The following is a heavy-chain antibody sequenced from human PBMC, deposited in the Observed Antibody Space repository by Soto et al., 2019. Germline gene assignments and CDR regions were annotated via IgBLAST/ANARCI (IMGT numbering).Heavy chain of an antibody. D-gene: IGHD1-20*01. CDR1: GFTFSSCG. V-gene: IGHV3-33*01. CDR3: ARGGITGTPTGKFDY. CDR2: IWYDGSNK. Sequence: PGGSLRLSCAASGFTFSSCGMHWVRQAPGKGLEWVAGIWYDGSNKFYADSVKGRFTISRDNSKNTLYLQMNSLRAEDTAVYYCARGGITGTPTGKFDYWGQGTLVTVSS. J-gene: IGHJ4*02.